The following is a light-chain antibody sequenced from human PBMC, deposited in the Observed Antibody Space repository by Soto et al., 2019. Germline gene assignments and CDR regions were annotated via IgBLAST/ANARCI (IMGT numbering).Light chain of an antibody. CDR1: QSVSNNY. CDR2: GAS. V-gene: IGKV3-20*01. Sequence: DIVLTQSPGTLSLSPGERATFSCRASQSVSNNYLASYQQKPGQAPRLLIYGASSRATGIPDRFSGSGSGTDFSLPISRLAPEDSAVYYCQQHGTSPPSWTFGQGTKVEIK. J-gene: IGKJ1*01. CDR3: QQHGTSPPSWT.